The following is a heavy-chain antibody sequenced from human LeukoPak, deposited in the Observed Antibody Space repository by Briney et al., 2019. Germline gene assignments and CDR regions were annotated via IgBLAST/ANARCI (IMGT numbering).Heavy chain of an antibody. Sequence: PSQTLSLTCTVSGGSISSGSYYWSWIRQPAGKGLEWIGRIYTSGSTNYNPSLTSRVTISVDTSKNQFSLKLSSVTAADTAVYYCARDLRGYSGYDYPPYYYYYMDVWGKGTTVTVSS. J-gene: IGHJ6*03. V-gene: IGHV4-61*02. D-gene: IGHD5-12*01. CDR2: IYTSGST. CDR3: ARDLRGYSGYDYPPYYYYYMDV. CDR1: GGSISSGSYY.